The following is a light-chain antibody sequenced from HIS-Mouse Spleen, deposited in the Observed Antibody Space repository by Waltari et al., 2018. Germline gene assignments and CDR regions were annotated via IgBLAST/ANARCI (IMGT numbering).Light chain of an antibody. CDR1: SSAVGGYNY. J-gene: IGLJ2*01. Sequence: QSALTQPPSASGSPGQSVTISCTGTSSAVGGYNYVPWYQQHPGKAPNLMIYEVSKRPSGVPDRFSGSKSGNTASLTVSGLQAEDEADYYCSSYAGSNNLVFGGGTKLTVL. CDR3: SSYAGSNNLV. V-gene: IGLV2-8*01. CDR2: EVS.